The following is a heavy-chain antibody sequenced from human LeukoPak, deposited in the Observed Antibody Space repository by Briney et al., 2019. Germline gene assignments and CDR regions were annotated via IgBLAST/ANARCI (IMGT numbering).Heavy chain of an antibody. D-gene: IGHD3-10*01. J-gene: IGHJ4*02. V-gene: IGHV4-34*01. CDR1: GGSISGYY. CDR2: INHSGST. CDR3: AREKFHGYGSTQYYFDY. Sequence: SETLSLTCTVSGGSISGYYWSWIRQPPGKGLEWIGEINHSGSTNYNPSLKSRVTISVDTSKNQFSLKLSSVTAADTAVYYCAREKFHGYGSTQYYFDYWGQGTLVTVSS.